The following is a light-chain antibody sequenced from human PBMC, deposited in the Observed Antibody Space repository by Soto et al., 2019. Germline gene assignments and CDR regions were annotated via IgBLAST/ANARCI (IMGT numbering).Light chain of an antibody. J-gene: IGKJ1*01. CDR1: QSVSSY. CDR3: QQRSNWPPWT. CDR2: DTS. V-gene: IGKV3-11*01. Sequence: EIVLTQSPATLSLSPGEIATLSCRASQSVSSYLAWYQQKPGQAPRLLIYDTSTRATGIPARFSGSGSGTDFTLTISSLEPEDFAVYYCQQRSNWPPWTFGQGTKVEFK.